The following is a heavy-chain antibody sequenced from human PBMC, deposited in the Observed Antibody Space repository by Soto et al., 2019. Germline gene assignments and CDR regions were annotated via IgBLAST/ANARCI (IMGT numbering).Heavy chain of an antibody. CDR3: ARDRGYTYGFDY. V-gene: IGHV3-48*02. CDR2: ISSSSSTI. CDR1: GLTFTRYN. J-gene: IGHJ4*02. Sequence: GGSLKLSCANSGLTFTRYNKNRDRQAPGKGLEWVSFISSSSSTIYYADSVKGRFTISRDNAKNSLYLQMNSLRDEDTAVYYCARDRGYTYGFDYWGQGTLVTVSS. D-gene: IGHD5-18*01.